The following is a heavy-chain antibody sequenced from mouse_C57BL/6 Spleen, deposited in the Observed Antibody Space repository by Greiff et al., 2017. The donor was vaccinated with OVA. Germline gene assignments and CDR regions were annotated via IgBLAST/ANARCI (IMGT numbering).Heavy chain of an antibody. CDR3: ARSHYGSSYDWYFDV. Sequence: QVQLQQSGAELVKPGASVKISCKASGYAFSSYWMNWVKQRPGKGLEWIGQIYPGDGDTNYNGKFKGKATLTADKSSSTAYMQLSSLTSEDSAVYVCARSHYGSSYDWYFDVWGTGTTVTVSS. D-gene: IGHD1-1*01. CDR2: IYPGDGDT. J-gene: IGHJ1*03. CDR1: GYAFSSYW. V-gene: IGHV1-80*01.